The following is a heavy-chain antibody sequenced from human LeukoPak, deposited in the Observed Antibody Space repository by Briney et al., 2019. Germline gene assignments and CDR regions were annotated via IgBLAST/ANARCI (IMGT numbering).Heavy chain of an antibody. D-gene: IGHD6-19*01. CDR3: ARDVVNEVAGTVGFDY. CDR2: IIRILGIA. CDR1: GGTFSSYA. Sequence: SVKVSCKASGGTFSSYAISWVRQAPGQGLEWMGRIIRILGIANYAQKFQGRVTITADKSTSTAYMELSSLRSEDTAVYYCARDVVNEVAGTVGFDYWGQGTLVTVSS. V-gene: IGHV1-69*04. J-gene: IGHJ4*02.